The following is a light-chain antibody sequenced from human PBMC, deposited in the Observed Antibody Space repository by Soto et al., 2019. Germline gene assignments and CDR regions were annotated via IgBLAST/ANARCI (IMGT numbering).Light chain of an antibody. CDR1: SSDVGGYNY. V-gene: IGLV2-14*01. Sequence: QSVLTQPASVSGSPGQSITISCTGTSSDVGGYNYVSWYQLHPGKAPKLIIYEVSNRPSGVSNRFSGSKSGNTASLTISGLQAEDEADYYCNSYTSSTAYVFGTWTKVTVL. CDR2: EVS. CDR3: NSYTSSTAYV. J-gene: IGLJ1*01.